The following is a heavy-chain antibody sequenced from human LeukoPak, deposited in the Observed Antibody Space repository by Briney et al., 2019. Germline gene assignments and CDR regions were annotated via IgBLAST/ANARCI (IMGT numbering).Heavy chain of an antibody. D-gene: IGHD4-17*01. J-gene: IGHJ4*02. CDR3: ARLGVVTTVTGIDY. CDR1: GGSFSGYY. Sequence: SETLSLTCAVYGGSFSGYYWSWIRQPPGEGLEWIGEINHSGSTNYNPSLKSRVTISVDTSKNQFSLKLSSVTAADTAVYYCARLGVVTTVTGIDYWGQGTLVTVSS. V-gene: IGHV4-34*01. CDR2: INHSGST.